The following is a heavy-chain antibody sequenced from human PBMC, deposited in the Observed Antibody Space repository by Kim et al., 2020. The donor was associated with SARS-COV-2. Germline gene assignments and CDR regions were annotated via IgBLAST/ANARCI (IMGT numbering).Heavy chain of an antibody. D-gene: IGHD6-19*01. CDR3: ARPVGAVAGSGDDDY. Sequence: SETLSLTCAVYGGSFSGYYWSWIRQPPGKGLEWIGEINHSGSTNYNPSLKSRVTISVDTSKNQFSLKLSSVTAADTAVYYCARPVGAVAGSGDDDYWGQGTLVTVSS. CDR2: INHSGST. V-gene: IGHV4-34*01. CDR1: GGSFSGYY. J-gene: IGHJ4*02.